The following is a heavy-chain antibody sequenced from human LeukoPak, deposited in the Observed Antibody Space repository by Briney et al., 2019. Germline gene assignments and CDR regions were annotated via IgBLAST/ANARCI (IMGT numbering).Heavy chain of an antibody. CDR3: AKDQAVAGHPLDY. Sequence: PGGSLRLSCAASEFTFRNYDMHWVRQAPGQGLEWVAFIRHDRNNKYYADSVKGRFTISRDNSKNMLYLQMNSLRADDTAVYYCAKDQAVAGHPLDYWGQGTLVTVSS. CDR1: EFTFRNYD. CDR2: IRHDRNNK. D-gene: IGHD6-19*01. J-gene: IGHJ4*02. V-gene: IGHV3-30*02.